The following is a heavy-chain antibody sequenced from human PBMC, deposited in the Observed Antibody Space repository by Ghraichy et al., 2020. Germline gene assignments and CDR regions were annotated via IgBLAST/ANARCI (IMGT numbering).Heavy chain of an antibody. CDR2: IGSSGGST. Sequence: GGSLRLSCAASGFTFSSYAMSWVRQAPGKGLEWVSTIGSSGGSTYHADSVKGRFTVSRDNSKNTLCMQMRSLRAEDTAVYYCAKSWGYCSGGACPPYNWFDPWGQGTLVTVSS. CDR1: GFTFSSYA. V-gene: IGHV3-23*01. J-gene: IGHJ5*02. CDR3: AKSWGYCSGGACPPYNWFDP. D-gene: IGHD2-15*01.